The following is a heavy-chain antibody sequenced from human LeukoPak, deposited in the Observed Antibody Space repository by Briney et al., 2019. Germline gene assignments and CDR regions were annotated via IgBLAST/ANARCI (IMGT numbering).Heavy chain of an antibody. Sequence: GGSLRLSCAASGFSVSNNFMNWVRQAPGKGLEWVAVISYDGSNKYYADSVKGRFTISRDNSKNTLYLQMNSLRAEDTAVYYCARKRYFDWLLLYNWFDPWGQGTLVTVSS. CDR2: ISYDGSNK. V-gene: IGHV3-30-3*01. CDR3: ARKRYFDWLLLYNWFDP. D-gene: IGHD3-9*01. CDR1: GFSVSNNF. J-gene: IGHJ5*02.